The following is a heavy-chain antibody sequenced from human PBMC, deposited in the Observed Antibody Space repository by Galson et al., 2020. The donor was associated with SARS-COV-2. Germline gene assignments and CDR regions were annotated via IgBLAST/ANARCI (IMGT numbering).Heavy chain of an antibody. V-gene: IGHV3-21*01. CDR1: GFTFSSYS. D-gene: IGHD1-7*01. CDR3: ARDRGITGTTSGDY. CDR2: ISSSSSYI. Sequence: GGSLRLSCAASGFTFSSYSMNWVSQAPGKGLEWVSSISSSSSYIYYADSVKGRFTISRDNAKNSLYLQMNSLRAEDTAVYYCARDRGITGTTSGDYWGQGTLVTVSS. J-gene: IGHJ4*02.